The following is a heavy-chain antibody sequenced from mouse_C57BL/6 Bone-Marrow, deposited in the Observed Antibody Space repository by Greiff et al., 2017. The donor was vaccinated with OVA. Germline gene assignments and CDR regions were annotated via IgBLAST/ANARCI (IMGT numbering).Heavy chain of an antibody. CDR3: ARSGLYYYGSVWYFDV. CDR2: IYPGDGDT. V-gene: IGHV1-80*01. CDR1: GYAFSSYW. D-gene: IGHD1-1*01. J-gene: IGHJ1*03. Sequence: VKLVESGAELVKPGASVKISCKASGYAFSSYWMNWVKQRPGKGLEWIGQIYPGDGDTNYNGKFKGKATLTADKSSSTAYMQLSSLTSEDSAVYFCARSGLYYYGSVWYFDVWGTGTTVTVSS.